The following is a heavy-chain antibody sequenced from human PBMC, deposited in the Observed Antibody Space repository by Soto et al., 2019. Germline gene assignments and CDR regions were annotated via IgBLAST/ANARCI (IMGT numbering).Heavy chain of an antibody. Sequence: EVQLVESGGGLVQPGGSLRLSCAASGFTVSSNYMSWFRQAPGKGLEWVSVIYSGGSTYYADSVKGRFTISRHNSKNTLYLQMNSLRAEDTAVYYCARDPGNWNDDAFDIWGQVTMVTVSS. CDR2: IYSGGST. J-gene: IGHJ3*02. CDR3: ARDPGNWNDDAFDI. D-gene: IGHD1-20*01. CDR1: GFTVSSNY. V-gene: IGHV3-53*04.